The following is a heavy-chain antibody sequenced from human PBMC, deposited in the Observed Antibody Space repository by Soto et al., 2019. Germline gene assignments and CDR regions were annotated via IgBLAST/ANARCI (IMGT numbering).Heavy chain of an antibody. V-gene: IGHV4-4*02. J-gene: IGHJ4*02. CDR1: GGSFTSNNW. CDR3: ASRDPGTSVDY. Sequence: SETLSLTCAVSGGSFTSNNWWTWVRQPPGQGLEWIGEIYRTGSTNYNPSLKSRATISLDKSENQFSLKVTSLTAADTAVYYCASRDPGTSVDYWGQGTLVTVSS. CDR2: IYRTGST. D-gene: IGHD1-7*01.